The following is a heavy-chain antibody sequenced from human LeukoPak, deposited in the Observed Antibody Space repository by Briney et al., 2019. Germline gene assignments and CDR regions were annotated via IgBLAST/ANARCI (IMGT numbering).Heavy chain of an antibody. D-gene: IGHD3-22*01. CDR3: ARHYYDSTGYYYFDY. Sequence: SETLSLTCSVSGDSIAATSYYWAWIRQPPGKGLEWIGSIYYSGNTNYDPSLQSRVTMSVDTSRNQFSLSLSSVTAADTAVYYCARHYYDSTGYYYFDYWGQGTLVTVSS. CDR2: IYYSGNT. J-gene: IGHJ4*02. V-gene: IGHV4-39*01. CDR1: GDSIAATSYY.